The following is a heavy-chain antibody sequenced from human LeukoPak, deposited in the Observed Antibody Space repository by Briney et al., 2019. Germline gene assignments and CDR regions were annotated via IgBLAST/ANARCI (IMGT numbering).Heavy chain of an antibody. J-gene: IGHJ4*02. V-gene: IGHV3-48*03. CDR2: INNGGSVT. CDR1: GVTSNNYE. CDR3: ARDSGFCGDSTCHPFDS. Sequence: GGCLRLSCAASGVTSNNYEMNWVRQAPGKGLGWISYINNGGSVTYYADSVKGRFTISRDNARNSLYLQINRLRAEDTAFYYSARDSGFCGDSTCHPFDSWGQGTLVTVSS. D-gene: IGHD2-21*01.